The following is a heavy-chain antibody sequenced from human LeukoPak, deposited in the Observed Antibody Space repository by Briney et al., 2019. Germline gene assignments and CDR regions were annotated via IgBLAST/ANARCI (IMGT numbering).Heavy chain of an antibody. D-gene: IGHD6-19*01. J-gene: IGHJ6*02. V-gene: IGHV1-18*01. CDR2: ISAYNGNT. CDR1: GYTFTSYG. Sequence: ASVNVSCKASGYTFTSYGISWVRQAPGQGLEWMGWISAYNGNTNYAQKLQGRVTMTTDTSTSTAYMELRSLRSDDTAVYYCARDSSGWYKEVDYYYYYGMDVWGQGTTVTVSS. CDR3: ARDSSGWYKEVDYYYYYGMDV.